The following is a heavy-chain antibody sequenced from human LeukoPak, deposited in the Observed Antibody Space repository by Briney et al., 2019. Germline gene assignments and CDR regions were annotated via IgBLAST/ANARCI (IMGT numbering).Heavy chain of an antibody. J-gene: IGHJ4*02. D-gene: IGHD2-21*01. CDR3: ARVEVGMGGERSDYFDY. CDR2: ISSTNTYI. Sequence: GGSLRLSCAASGFDFSNYATTWVRQAPGKGLEWVSSISSTNTYIYYADSVKGRFTISRDNSKNTLYLQMNSLRAEDTAVYYCARVEVGMGGERSDYFDYWGQGTLVTVSS. CDR1: GFDFSNYA. V-gene: IGHV3-21*01.